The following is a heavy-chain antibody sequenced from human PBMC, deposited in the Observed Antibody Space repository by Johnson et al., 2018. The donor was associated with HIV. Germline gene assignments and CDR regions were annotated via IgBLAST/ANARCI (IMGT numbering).Heavy chain of an antibody. Sequence: VQLVESGGGLIQPGGSLRLSCAASGFTVSSNYMSWFRQAPGKGLEWLSYISVTGSVTYYADSVKGRFTISRDNTKNSVYLQMNSPTAKDTAVYYCARESLTTSDAFDMWGQGTMVTVSS. V-gene: IGHV3-11*04. CDR1: GFTVSSNY. CDR3: ARESLTTSDAFDM. J-gene: IGHJ3*02. D-gene: IGHD1-1*01. CDR2: ISVTGSVT.